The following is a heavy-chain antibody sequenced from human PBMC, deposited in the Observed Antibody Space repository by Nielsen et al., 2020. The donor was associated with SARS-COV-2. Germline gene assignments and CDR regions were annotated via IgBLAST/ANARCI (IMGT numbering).Heavy chain of an antibody. CDR3: ASTHRVRPREEDY. CDR1: GFTFSSYA. CDR2: ISSSSSYI. J-gene: IGHJ4*02. Sequence: GGSLRLSCAASGFTFSSYAMSWVRQAPGKGLEWVSSISSSSSYIYYADSVKGRFTISRDNAKNSLYLQMNSLRAEDTAVYYCASTHRVRPREEDYWGQGTLVTVSS. D-gene: IGHD1-1*01. V-gene: IGHV3-21*01.